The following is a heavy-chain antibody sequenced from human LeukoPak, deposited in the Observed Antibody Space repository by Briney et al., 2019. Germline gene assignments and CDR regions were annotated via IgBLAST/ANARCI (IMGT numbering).Heavy chain of an antibody. Sequence: PSETLSLTCTVSGGSISSYYWSWIRQPPGKGLEWIGYIYYSGSTNYNPSLKSRVTISVDTSKNQFSLKLSSVTAADTAVYYCARRYGGNSYVDYWGQGTLVTVSS. CDR1: GGSISSYY. CDR3: ARRYGGNSYVDY. J-gene: IGHJ4*02. CDR2: IYYSGST. D-gene: IGHD4-23*01. V-gene: IGHV4-59*01.